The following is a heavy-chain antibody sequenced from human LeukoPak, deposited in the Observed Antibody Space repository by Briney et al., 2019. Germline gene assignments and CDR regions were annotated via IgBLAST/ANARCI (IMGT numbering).Heavy chain of an antibody. CDR3: ASSGSYRFDY. Sequence: GGSLRLSCAASGFTFSSYSMNWVRQAPGKGLEWVSHITASGTAMFYADSVKGRFTISRDNAKNSLYLQMTSLRDEDTAVYYCASSGSYRFDYWGQGTLVTVSS. V-gene: IGHV3-48*02. D-gene: IGHD1-26*01. CDR1: GFTFSSYS. CDR2: ITASGTAM. J-gene: IGHJ4*02.